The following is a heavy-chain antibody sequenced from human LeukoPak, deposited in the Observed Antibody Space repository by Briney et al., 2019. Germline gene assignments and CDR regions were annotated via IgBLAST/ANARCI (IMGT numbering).Heavy chain of an antibody. J-gene: IGHJ5*02. CDR3: ARRGSSWYSGDRDWYNWFDP. D-gene: IGHD6-13*01. Sequence: TASETLSLTCAVYGGSFRGYYWSWIRQPPGKGLEWIGEINHSGSTNYNPSLKSRVTISVDTSKNQFSLKLSSVTAADTAVYYCARRGSSWYSGDRDWYNWFDPWGQGTLVTVSS. V-gene: IGHV4-34*01. CDR1: GGSFRGYY. CDR2: INHSGST.